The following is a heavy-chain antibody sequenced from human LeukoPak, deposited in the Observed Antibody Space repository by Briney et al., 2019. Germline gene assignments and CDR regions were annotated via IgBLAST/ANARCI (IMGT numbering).Heavy chain of an antibody. CDR3: AKDRRYCSSTSCGGVDAFDI. CDR1: GFTFSSFN. V-gene: IGHV3-48*01. CDR2: INYSSRTI. D-gene: IGHD2-2*01. Sequence: GGSLRLSCAASGFTFSSFNMNWVRQAPGKGLEWISYINYSSRTIYYADSVKGRFTISRDNSKNTLYLQMNSLRAEDTAVYYCAKDRRYCSSTSCGGVDAFDIWSQGTMVTVSS. J-gene: IGHJ3*02.